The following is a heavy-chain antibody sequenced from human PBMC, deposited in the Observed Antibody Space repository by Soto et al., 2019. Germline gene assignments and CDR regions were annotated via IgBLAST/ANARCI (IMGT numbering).Heavy chain of an antibody. V-gene: IGHV3-30*18. CDR1: GFTFSSYG. D-gene: IGHD6-19*01. J-gene: IGHJ6*03. CDR2: ISYDGSNK. CDR3: AKELRIAVAGRYYYYYYMDV. Sequence: GGSLRLSCAASGFTFSSYGMHWVRQAPGKGLEWVAVISYDGSNKYYADSVKGRFTISRDNSKNTLYLQMNSLRAEDTAVYYCAKELRIAVAGRYYYYYYMDVWGKGTTVTVSS.